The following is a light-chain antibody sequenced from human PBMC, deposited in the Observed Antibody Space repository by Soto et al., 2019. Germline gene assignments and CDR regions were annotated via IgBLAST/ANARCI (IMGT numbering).Light chain of an antibody. CDR3: LQALQSPPT. CDR1: RSLLHINGNNS. J-gene: IGKJ5*01. Sequence: DSVMPQPPLSLPVTPGEPASISCRSSRSLLHINGNNSLNWYLQKPGQSPPFLLYFGSSRASGVPDRFSGNGSGRDFTRKISSVEAEDVGVYYCLQALQSPPTFGHGKRL. CDR2: FGS. V-gene: IGKV2-28*01.